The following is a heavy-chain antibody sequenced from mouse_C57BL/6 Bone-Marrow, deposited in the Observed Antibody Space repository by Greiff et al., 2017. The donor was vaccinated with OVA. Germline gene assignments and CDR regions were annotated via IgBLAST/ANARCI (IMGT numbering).Heavy chain of an antibody. CDR3: ASRGW. CDR2: IDPSDSYT. CDR1: GYTFTSYW. D-gene: IGHD3-3*01. J-gene: IGHJ4*01. Sequence: QVQLQQPGAELVKPGASVKLSCKASGYTFTSYWMQWVKQRPGQGLEWIGEIDPSDSYTNYNQKFKGKATLTVDTSSSTAYLQLSSLTSEDSAVYYCASRGWWGQGTSVTVSS. V-gene: IGHV1-50*01.